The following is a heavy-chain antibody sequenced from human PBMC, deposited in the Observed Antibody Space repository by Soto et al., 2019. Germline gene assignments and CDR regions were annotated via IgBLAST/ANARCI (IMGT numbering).Heavy chain of an antibody. Sequence: EVQLVESGGGLVKPGGSLRLSCAASGFTFSSYSMNWVRQAPGKGLEWVSSISSSSSYIYYADSVKGRFTISRDNAKNSLYLQMNSLRAEDTAVYYCARAEYSSSVYAGYYYYYGMDVWGQGTTVTVSS. D-gene: IGHD6-6*01. V-gene: IGHV3-21*01. CDR2: ISSSSSYI. CDR1: GFTFSSYS. CDR3: ARAEYSSSVYAGYYYYYGMDV. J-gene: IGHJ6*02.